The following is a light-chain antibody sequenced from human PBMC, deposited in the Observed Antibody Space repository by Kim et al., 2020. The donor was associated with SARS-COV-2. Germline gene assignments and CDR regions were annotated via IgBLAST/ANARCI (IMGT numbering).Light chain of an antibody. V-gene: IGKV3-15*01. CDR1: QSVSSD. CDR2: GAS. CDR3: QPYNKWPWQ. J-gene: IGKJ1*01. Sequence: EIVMTQSPATLSVSPGERATLSCRASQSVSSDLAWYQKKPGQAPRLLIYGASTRASGVAARFSGSGSGTEFTLTISSLQSEDFAVYYCQPYNKWPWQFGQGTKVDIK.